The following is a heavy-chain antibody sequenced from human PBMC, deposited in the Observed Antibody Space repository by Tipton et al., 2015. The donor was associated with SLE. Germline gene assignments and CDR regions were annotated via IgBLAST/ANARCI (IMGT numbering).Heavy chain of an antibody. CDR2: FYFSGNT. J-gene: IGHJ4*02. CDR1: GASISSISYF. V-gene: IGHV4-39*07. D-gene: IGHD3-16*01. Sequence: TLSLTCTVSGASISSISYFWGWVRQPPGKGPEWIGSFYFSGNTFYSPSLKSRVTLLVDTSNNQFSLKLSSVTAADTAVYYCVRVPKMGAWHLSFDFWGQGTQVTVSS. CDR3: VRVPKMGAWHLSFDF.